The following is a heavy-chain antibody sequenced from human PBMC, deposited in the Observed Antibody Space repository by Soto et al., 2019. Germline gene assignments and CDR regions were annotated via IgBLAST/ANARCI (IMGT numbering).Heavy chain of an antibody. J-gene: IGHJ6*02. CDR3: AKHLLAVAWYLPGMDV. V-gene: IGHV3-30*18. Sequence: QVQLVESGGGVVQPGRSLRLSCAASGFTFSSYGMHWVRQAPGKGLEWVAVISHDGSNKYFADSVKGRFTISRDNSQNTLYLQMNSLRAAVTAVYYCAKHLLAVAWYLPGMDVWGQGTTVTVSS. D-gene: IGHD6-19*01. CDR2: ISHDGSNK. CDR1: GFTFSSYG.